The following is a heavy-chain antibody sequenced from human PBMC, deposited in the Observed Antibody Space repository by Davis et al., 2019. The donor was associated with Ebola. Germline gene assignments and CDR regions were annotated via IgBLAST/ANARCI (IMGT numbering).Heavy chain of an antibody. Sequence: MPSETLSLTCAVYGGSFSGYYYNWIRQPPGKGLEWIGEINHSGSTRYNPSLKSRVTISVDTSKNQFSLKVSSVTAADTAVYYCARDGHRSDSSNFFNYWGQGALVTVSS. CDR2: INHSGST. J-gene: IGHJ4*02. D-gene: IGHD6-6*01. V-gene: IGHV4-34*01. CDR1: GGSFSGYY. CDR3: ARDGHRSDSSNFFNY.